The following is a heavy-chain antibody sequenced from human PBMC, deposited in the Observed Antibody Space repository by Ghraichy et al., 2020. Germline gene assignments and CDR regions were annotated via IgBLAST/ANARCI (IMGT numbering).Heavy chain of an antibody. D-gene: IGHD2-21*02. Sequence: SETLSLTCTVSGGSISSANHFWGWVRQPPGKGLEWIGFVYYDGTSYYNPSLRSRSTISIDTSKNQFSLRLYSVTSADTARYFCAREVKVVTDSDAFDIWGRGTLVTVSS. CDR3: AREVKVVTDSDAFDI. V-gene: IGHV4-30-4*01. CDR2: VYYDGTS. CDR1: GGSISSANHF. J-gene: IGHJ3*02.